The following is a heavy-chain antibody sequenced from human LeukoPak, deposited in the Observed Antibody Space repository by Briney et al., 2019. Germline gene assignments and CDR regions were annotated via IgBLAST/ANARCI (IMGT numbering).Heavy chain of an antibody. V-gene: IGHV3-7*03. CDR2: INQDGSAK. J-gene: IGHJ4*02. Sequence: PGGSLRLSCVASGFTLSSHWMSWVRQAPGKGLEWVANINQDGSAKYFVDSVKGRFTISRDNSKNTLYLQMNSLRAEDTAVYYCARGHISHEFDYWGQGTLVTVSS. D-gene: IGHD3-3*02. CDR3: ARGHISHEFDY. CDR1: GFTLSSHW.